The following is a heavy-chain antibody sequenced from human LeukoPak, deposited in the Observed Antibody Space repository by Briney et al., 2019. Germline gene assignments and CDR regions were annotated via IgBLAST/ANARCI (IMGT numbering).Heavy chain of an antibody. J-gene: IGHJ6*04. Sequence: GESLRLSCAASGFSFSSNWMTWVRQAPGKGLEWVANINEDGSGRYYVDSVKGRFTISRDNARNSVHLQMNSLSPEDTAIYYCATRYCTIAACRASSYKCMDDWGKGTTVTVSS. D-gene: IGHD2-8*01. V-gene: IGHV3-7*01. CDR3: ATRYCTIAACRASSYKCMDD. CDR1: GFSFSSNW. CDR2: INEDGSGR.